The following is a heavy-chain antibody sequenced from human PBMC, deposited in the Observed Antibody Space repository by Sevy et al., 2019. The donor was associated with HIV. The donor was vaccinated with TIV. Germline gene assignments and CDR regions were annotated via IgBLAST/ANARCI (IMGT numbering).Heavy chain of an antibody. J-gene: IGHJ4*02. CDR2: IRSKAKNYAT. D-gene: IGHD5-18*01. V-gene: IGHV3-73*01. CDR1: GFTFSGSD. Sequence: GGSLRLSCAASGFTFSGSDMHWVRQASGKGLGWVGRIRSKAKNYATAYAASVKGRFTISRDDSKNTAYLQMNSLKTEDTAVYFCTPAGYGFDYWGQGTLVTVSS. CDR3: TPAGYGFDY.